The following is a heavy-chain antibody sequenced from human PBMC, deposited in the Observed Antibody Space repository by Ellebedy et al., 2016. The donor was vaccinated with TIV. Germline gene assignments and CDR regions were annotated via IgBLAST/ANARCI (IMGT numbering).Heavy chain of an antibody. D-gene: IGHD5-18*01. CDR3: ARDGGYNYGPFDY. CDR2: IFNSGNT. V-gene: IGHV4-31*03. Sequence: MPSETLSLTCTVSGGSVSSGDYYWTWIRQHPEKGLEWIGFIFNSGNTYYTPSLKSRVTISLDTSKNQFSLKLRSGTAADTAVYYCARDGGYNYGPFDYWGQGILVTVSS. CDR1: GGSVSSGDYY. J-gene: IGHJ4*02.